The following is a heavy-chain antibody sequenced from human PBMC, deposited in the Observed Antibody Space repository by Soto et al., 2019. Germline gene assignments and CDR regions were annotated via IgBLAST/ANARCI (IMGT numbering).Heavy chain of an antibody. Sequence: GGSLRLSCADSGFTFNTYAMSWVRQAPGKGLEWVSAISENGGKTYYADSVKGRFTISRDNSKNTLYLQMNSLRAEGTAVYYCAKDKPGTTSFDYWGQGTLVTVSS. D-gene: IGHD1-1*01. V-gene: IGHV3-23*01. CDR1: GFTFNTYA. CDR3: AKDKPGTTSFDY. J-gene: IGHJ4*02. CDR2: ISENGGKT.